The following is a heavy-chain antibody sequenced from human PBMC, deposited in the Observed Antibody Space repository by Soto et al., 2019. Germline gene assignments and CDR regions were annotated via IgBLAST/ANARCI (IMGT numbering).Heavy chain of an antibody. CDR1: GGSISSGDYY. V-gene: IGHV4-30-4*01. Sequence: LSLTCTVSGGSISSGDYYWSWIRQPPGKGLEWIGYIYYSGSTYYNPSLKSRVTISVDTSKNQFSLKLSSVTAADTAVYYCARAVSYYYDSSGYYYDPTFDYWGQGTLVTAPQ. J-gene: IGHJ4*02. D-gene: IGHD3-22*01. CDR2: IYYSGST. CDR3: ARAVSYYYDSSGYYYDPTFDY.